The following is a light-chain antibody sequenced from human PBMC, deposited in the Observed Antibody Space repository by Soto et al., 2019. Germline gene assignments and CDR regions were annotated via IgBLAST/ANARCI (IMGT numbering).Light chain of an antibody. J-gene: IGKJ2*01. Sequence: DIQMTQSPSSLSASVGDRVTITCRASQNIGRSLNWYQQKSGKAPKLLIYAASSLQSGVPSRFSSSGSGTDFTVTISSLQPEDFATYYCQQTYSTPYTFGQGTKLEIK. CDR2: AAS. CDR3: QQTYSTPYT. V-gene: IGKV1-39*01. CDR1: QNIGRS.